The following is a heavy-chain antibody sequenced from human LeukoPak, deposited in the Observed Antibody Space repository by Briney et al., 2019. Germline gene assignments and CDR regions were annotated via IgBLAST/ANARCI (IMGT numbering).Heavy chain of an antibody. D-gene: IGHD2-2*02. Sequence: SEIPSLTCTVSGGSISSYYWSWIRQPPGKGLEWIGYIYYSGSTNYNPSLKSRVTISVDTSKNQFSLKLSSVTAADTAVYYCATCTSCYTFGFNYYYYGMDVWGQGTTVTVSS. J-gene: IGHJ6*02. CDR2: IYYSGST. CDR1: GGSISSYY. CDR3: ATCTSCYTFGFNYYYYGMDV. V-gene: IGHV4-59*01.